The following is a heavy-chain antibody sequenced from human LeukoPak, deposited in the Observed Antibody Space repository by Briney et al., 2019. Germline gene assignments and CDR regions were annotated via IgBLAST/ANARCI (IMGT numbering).Heavy chain of an antibody. CDR1: GFIFSNYA. J-gene: IGHJ6*04. CDR2: ISSSSSTI. D-gene: IGHD3-10*02. Sequence: GGSLRLSCAASGFIFSNYAMSWVRQAPGKGLEWLSYISSSSSTIYYADSVKGRFTISRDNAKNSLYLQMNSLRAEDTAVYYCAELGITMIGGVWGKGTTVTISS. CDR3: AELGITMIGGV. V-gene: IGHV3-48*01.